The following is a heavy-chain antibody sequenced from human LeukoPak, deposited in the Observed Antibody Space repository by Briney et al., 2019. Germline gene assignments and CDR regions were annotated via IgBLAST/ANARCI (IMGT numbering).Heavy chain of an antibody. CDR2: IYSGGST. J-gene: IGHJ3*02. CDR1: GFTVSSNY. V-gene: IGHV3-53*04. D-gene: IGHD6-13*01. Sequence: GGSLRLSCAASGFTVSSNYMSWVRQAPGKGLEWVSVIYSGGSTYYADSVKGRFTISRHNSKNTLYLQMNSLRAEDTAVYYYARQPIAAAGKRSDDAFDIWGQGTMVTVSS. CDR3: ARQPIAAAGKRSDDAFDI.